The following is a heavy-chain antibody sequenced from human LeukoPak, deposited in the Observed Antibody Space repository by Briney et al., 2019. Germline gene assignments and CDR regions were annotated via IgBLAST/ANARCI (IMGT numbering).Heavy chain of an antibody. J-gene: IGHJ5*02. D-gene: IGHD3-10*01. Sequence: SETLSLTCTVSGASMNNTNFLWRWMRQPPRKSLESIGSISYAGTTYSNPFLNSRVTISVDTSKNQFSLKLTSVTAADTAVYYCARQGTMTRGGYWLDPWGQGTLVIVSS. CDR3: ARQGTMTRGGYWLDP. CDR2: ISYAGTT. V-gene: IGHV4-39*01. CDR1: GASMNNTNFL.